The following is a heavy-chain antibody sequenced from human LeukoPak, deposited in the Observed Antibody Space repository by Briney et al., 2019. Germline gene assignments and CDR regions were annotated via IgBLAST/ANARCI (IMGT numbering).Heavy chain of an antibody. Sequence: ASLKVSCKASGYTFTGYYMHWVRQAPGQGLEWMGWINPNSGGTNYAQKFQGRVTMTRDTSISTAYMELSRLRSDDTAVYYCARAGGLVVAAPLIKNWFDPWGQGTLVTVSS. D-gene: IGHD2-15*01. CDR1: GYTFTGYY. J-gene: IGHJ5*02. CDR3: ARAGGLVVAAPLIKNWFDP. V-gene: IGHV1-2*02. CDR2: INPNSGGT.